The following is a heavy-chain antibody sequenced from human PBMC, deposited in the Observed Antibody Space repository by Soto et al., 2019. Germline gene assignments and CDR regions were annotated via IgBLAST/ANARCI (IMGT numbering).Heavy chain of an antibody. J-gene: IGHJ4*02. CDR1: GYSFTSYW. Sequence: GESLKISCKGSGYSFTSYWIGWVRQMSGKGLEWMGIIYPGYSNIQYSPSLQGQVTISADKSISAAYLQWISLPASDTAIYYCARGGSNGRFDYWGQGTLVTVSS. D-gene: IGHD2-8*01. CDR2: IYPGYSNI. CDR3: ARGGSNGRFDY. V-gene: IGHV5-51*01.